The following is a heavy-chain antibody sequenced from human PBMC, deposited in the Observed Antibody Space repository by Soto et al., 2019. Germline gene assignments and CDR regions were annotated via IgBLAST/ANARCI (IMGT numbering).Heavy chain of an antibody. CDR2: IYHSGST. CDR3: ARSDKYYYGSGSSVYFDY. CDR1: GGSISSSNW. Sequence: SETLSLTCAVSGGSISSSNWWSCVRQPPGKGLEWIGEIYHSGSTNYNPSLKSRVTISVDKSKNQFSLKLSSVTAADTAVYYCARSDKYYYGSGSSVYFDYWGQGTLVTVSS. D-gene: IGHD3-10*01. V-gene: IGHV4-4*02. J-gene: IGHJ4*02.